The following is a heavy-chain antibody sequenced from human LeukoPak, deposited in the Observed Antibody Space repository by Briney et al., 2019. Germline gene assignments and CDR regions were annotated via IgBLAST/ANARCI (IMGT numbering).Heavy chain of an antibody. J-gene: IGHJ4*02. D-gene: IGHD3-16*01. CDR2: TYSGDNT. CDR3: AGRRVLDASFDY. V-gene: IGHV3-66*02. CDR1: GFTVSNNY. Sequence: GGSLRLSCAASGFTVSNNYMSWVRQAPGKGLEWVSVTYSGDNTYYVESVKGRFTISRDNSKNTLFLQMNRLRAEDTAVYYCAGRRVLDASFDYWGQGTLVTVSS.